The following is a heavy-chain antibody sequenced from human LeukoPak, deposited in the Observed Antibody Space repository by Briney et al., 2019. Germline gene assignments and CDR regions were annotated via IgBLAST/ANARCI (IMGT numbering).Heavy chain of an antibody. CDR2: ISYDGSNK. CDR1: GYTFTNYA. V-gene: IGHV3-30*04. D-gene: IGHD2-21*02. Sequence: SCKASGYTFTNYAMHWVRQAPGKGLEWVAVISYDGSNKYYADSVKGRFTISRDNSKNTLYLQMNSLRAEDTAVYYCARGRTIIVVVTASDYWGQGTLVTVSS. J-gene: IGHJ4*02. CDR3: ARGRTIIVVVTASDY.